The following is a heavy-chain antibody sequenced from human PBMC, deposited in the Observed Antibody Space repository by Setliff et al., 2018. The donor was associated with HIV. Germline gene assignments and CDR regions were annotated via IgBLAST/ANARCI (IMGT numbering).Heavy chain of an antibody. CDR2: ISSSGSTI. D-gene: IGHD6-25*01. V-gene: IGHV3-11*04. CDR3: ARVSGPFDY. Sequence: GGSLRLSCAASGFTFSDYYMSWIRQAPGKGLEWVSYISSSGSTIYYVDSVKGRFTISRDNAKESVYLQMNSLRVEELAVYYCARVSGPFDYWGPGTLVTVSS. J-gene: IGHJ4*02. CDR1: GFTFSDYY.